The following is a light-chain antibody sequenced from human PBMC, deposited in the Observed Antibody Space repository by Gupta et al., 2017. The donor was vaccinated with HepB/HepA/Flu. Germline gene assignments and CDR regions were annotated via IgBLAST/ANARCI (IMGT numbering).Light chain of an antibody. V-gene: IGLV1-47*01. CDR1: SSNIGSNH. Sequence: GQRVTISCSGSSSNIGSNHVYWYQQLPGTAPKLLIYRNNQRPSGVPDRFSGSKSGTSASLAISGLRSGDEADYYCATWDDSLSGYVFGNGTNVTVL. CDR3: ATWDDSLSGYV. J-gene: IGLJ1*01. CDR2: RNN.